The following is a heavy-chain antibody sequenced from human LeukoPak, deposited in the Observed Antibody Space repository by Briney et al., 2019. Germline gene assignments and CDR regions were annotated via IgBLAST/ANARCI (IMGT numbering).Heavy chain of an antibody. CDR2: INHSGRT. CDR1: GGSFSGYY. Sequence: SETLSLTCAVYGGSFSGYYWSWIRQPPGKGLEWIGEINHSGRTNYNPSLKSRVTISVDTPKNQFSLKVRSVTAADTAVYYCARDRRCSGSSCAFDSWGQGTLVTVSS. D-gene: IGHD2-15*01. CDR3: ARDRRCSGSSCAFDS. J-gene: IGHJ4*02. V-gene: IGHV4-34*01.